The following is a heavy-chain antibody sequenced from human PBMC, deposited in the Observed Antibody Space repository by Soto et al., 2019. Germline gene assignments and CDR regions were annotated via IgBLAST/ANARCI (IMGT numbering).Heavy chain of an antibody. CDR2: IIPLFAIT. V-gene: IGHV1-69*13. Sequence: GASVKVSCKTSGGTFSNYAISWVRQAPGQGLEWMGGIIPLFAITNYAQRFQGRVTITADESTNTAFMEVSSLRSEDTAVYYCARTNREPPGPMGYYYYAMDVWGQGTTVTVSS. D-gene: IGHD2-8*01. J-gene: IGHJ6*02. CDR1: GGTFSNYA. CDR3: ARTNREPPGPMGYYYYAMDV.